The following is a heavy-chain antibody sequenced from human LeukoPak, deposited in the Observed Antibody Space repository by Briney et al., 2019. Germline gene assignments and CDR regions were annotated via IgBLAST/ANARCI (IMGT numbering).Heavy chain of an antibody. V-gene: IGHV3-30-3*01. CDR1: GFTFSSYA. J-gene: IGHJ6*03. CDR3: ASGYALYSSDYYMDV. CDR2: ISYDGSNK. Sequence: GGSLRLSCAASGFTFSSYAMHWVRQAPGKGLEWVAVISYDGSNKYYADSVKGRFTISRDNSKNTLYLQMNSLRAEDTAVYYCASGYALYSSDYYMDVWGKGTTVTVSS. D-gene: IGHD2-8*01.